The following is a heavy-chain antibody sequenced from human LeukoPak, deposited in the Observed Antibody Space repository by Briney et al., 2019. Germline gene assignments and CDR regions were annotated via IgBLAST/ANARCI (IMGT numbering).Heavy chain of an antibody. J-gene: IGHJ3*01. CDR1: GGSISSGSYY. D-gene: IGHD3-16*01. CDR2: IYYSGST. CDR3: ARDVSNP. V-gene: IGHV4-39*01. Sequence: PSETLSLTCTVSGGSISSGSYYWGWIRQPPGKGLEWIVSIYYSGSTYYNPSLKSRVTISLDTSKNQFSLRLSSVTAADTAVYFCARDVSNPWGQGTMVTVSS.